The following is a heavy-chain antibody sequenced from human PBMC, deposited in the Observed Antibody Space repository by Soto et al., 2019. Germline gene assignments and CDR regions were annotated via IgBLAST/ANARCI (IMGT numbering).Heavy chain of an antibody. CDR1: GYTFTSYG. J-gene: IGHJ5*02. CDR3: ARFDYDFSNWFDP. CDR2: ISAYNGNT. D-gene: IGHD3-3*01. V-gene: IGHV1-18*01. Sequence: QVQLVQSGAEVKKPGASVKVSCKASGYTFTSYGISWVRQAPGQGLEWMGWISAYNGNTNYAQKLQGRVTMTTDTSTRKAYIVPRSLRSDVTAVYYCARFDYDFSNWFDPWGQGTLVTVSS.